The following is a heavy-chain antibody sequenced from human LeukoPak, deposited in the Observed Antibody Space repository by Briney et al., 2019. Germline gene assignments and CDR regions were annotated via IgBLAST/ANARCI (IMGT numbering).Heavy chain of an antibody. CDR2: ITHHGRT. V-gene: IGHV4-34*01. D-gene: IGHD3-10*01. Sequence: SETLSLTCAIYGGSFSNYYYNWVRQPPGKGLEWIGEITHHGRTNYNPSLKSRVTISVDTSKNQFSLKLSSVTAADTAVYYCARDRAAWFGDLLGGYYYYYYMDVWGKGTTVTVSS. J-gene: IGHJ6*03. CDR1: GGSFSNYY. CDR3: ARDRAAWFGDLLGGYYYYYYMDV.